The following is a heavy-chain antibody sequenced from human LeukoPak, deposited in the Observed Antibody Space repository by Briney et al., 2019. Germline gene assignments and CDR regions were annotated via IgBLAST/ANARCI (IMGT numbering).Heavy chain of an antibody. Sequence: ASVKVSCKTSGYTFTNYGMNWVRQAPGQGLEWMGWINTNTGNPTYAQGFTGRFVFSLDTSVSTAFLQISSLKAEDTAVYYCAKGDQLLYLVGVDYNWFDPWGQGTLVTVSS. CDR3: AKGDQLLYLVGVDYNWFDP. CDR2: INTNTGNP. J-gene: IGHJ5*02. D-gene: IGHD2-2*02. CDR1: GYTFTNYG. V-gene: IGHV7-4-1*02.